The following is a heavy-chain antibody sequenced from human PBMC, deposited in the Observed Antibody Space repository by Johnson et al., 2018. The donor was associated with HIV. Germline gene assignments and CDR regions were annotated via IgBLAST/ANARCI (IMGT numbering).Heavy chain of an antibody. CDR1: GFTVTSSY. V-gene: IGHV3-30*18. D-gene: IGHD4/OR15-4a*01. CDR3: ANSGLWGPMN. J-gene: IGHJ3*01. Sequence: QEQLVESGGGLIQPGGSLRLSCAASGFTVTSSYMSWVRQTPGKGLAWVAVISFDGNSEHYADSVKGRFTISRDNSKNTLYLQMNSLRAEDEAVYCCANSGLWGPMNWGQGTMVTVSS. CDR2: ISFDGNSE.